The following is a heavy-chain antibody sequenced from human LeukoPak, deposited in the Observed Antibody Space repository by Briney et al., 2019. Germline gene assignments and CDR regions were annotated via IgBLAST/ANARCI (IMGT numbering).Heavy chain of an antibody. CDR2: IYYSGST. D-gene: IGHD3-9*01. J-gene: IGHJ4*02. V-gene: IGHV4-39*01. CDR1: GGSISSSSYY. CDR3: ARLSYDNMTGSLSSTYFDY. Sequence: SETLSLTCTVSGGSISSSSYYWGWIRQPPGKGLEWIGSIYYSGSTYYNPSLKSRVTISVDTSKNQFSLKLSSVTAADTALYYCARLSYDNMTGSLSSTYFDYWGPGTLVTVSS.